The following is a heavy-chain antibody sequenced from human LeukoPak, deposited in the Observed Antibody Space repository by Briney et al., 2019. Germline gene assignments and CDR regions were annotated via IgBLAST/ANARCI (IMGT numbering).Heavy chain of an antibody. CDR1: GYTFTGYY. Sequence: ASVKVSCKASGYTFTGYYMHWVRQAPGQGLEWMGIINPSGGSTSYAQKFQGRVTMTRDMSTSTVYMELSSLRSEDTAVYYCTTVPNYDILTGPTDYYYMDVWGKGTTVTVSS. CDR2: INPSGGST. V-gene: IGHV1-46*01. J-gene: IGHJ6*03. CDR3: TTVPNYDILTGPTDYYYMDV. D-gene: IGHD3-9*01.